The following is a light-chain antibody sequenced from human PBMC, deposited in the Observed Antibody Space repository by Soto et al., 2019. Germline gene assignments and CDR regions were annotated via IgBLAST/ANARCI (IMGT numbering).Light chain of an antibody. CDR3: QQYNNWPIT. V-gene: IGKV3-15*01. Sequence: ENVFTLSPCTLSLSQGERATLSCRASQNVLSNLAWYQQKPGQAPRLLIYGASTRATGLPARFSGSGSGTQFTLTISSLQSEDFAVYYCQQYNNWPITFGQGTRLEIK. CDR2: GAS. J-gene: IGKJ5*01. CDR1: QNVLSN.